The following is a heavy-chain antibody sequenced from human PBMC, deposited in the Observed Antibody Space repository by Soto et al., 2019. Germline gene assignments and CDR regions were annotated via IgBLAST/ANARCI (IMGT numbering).Heavy chain of an antibody. D-gene: IGHD6-6*01. V-gene: IGHV4-31*03. Sequence: PSETLSLTCTVSGGSISSGGSYWSWIRQHPGKGLEWIGYIYYSGRTYYNPSLKSRVTISVDTSKNQFSLKLSSVTSADTAVYYCAREATLGRSSSIRYYYVMEVCGQGTTVLVSS. CDR2: IYYSGRT. CDR1: GGSISSGGSY. CDR3: AREATLGRSSSIRYYYVMEV. J-gene: IGHJ6*02.